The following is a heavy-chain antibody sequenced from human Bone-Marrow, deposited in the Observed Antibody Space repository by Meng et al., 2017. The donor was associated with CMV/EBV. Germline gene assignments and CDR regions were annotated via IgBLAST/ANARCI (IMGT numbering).Heavy chain of an antibody. Sequence: GESLKISCAASGFTFSDYYMSWIRQAPGKGLEWVSYISSSGSTIYYADSVKGRFTISRDNAKNSLYLQMNSLRAEDTAVYYCARDGRRGYCSSTSCYGDYWGQGTRVTGSS. V-gene: IGHV3-11*01. D-gene: IGHD2-2*01. CDR3: ARDGRRGYCSSTSCYGDY. J-gene: IGHJ4*02. CDR2: ISSSGSTI. CDR1: GFTFSDYY.